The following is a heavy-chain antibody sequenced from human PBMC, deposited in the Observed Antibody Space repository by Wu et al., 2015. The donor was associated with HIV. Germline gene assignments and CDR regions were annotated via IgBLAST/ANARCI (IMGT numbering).Heavy chain of an antibody. V-gene: IGHV1-18*01. Sequence: QVQXVQSGAEVKKPGASVKVSCKASGYTFSNYGITWVRQAPGQGLEWMGWISTYNGNTKYVQKLQGRVTMTTDTSTSTAYMELRSLRSDDTAVYYCARGLVAVSYFDYWGQGTLVTVSS. CDR1: GYTFSNYG. CDR2: ISTYNGNT. J-gene: IGHJ4*02. CDR3: ARGLVAVSYFDY. D-gene: IGHD6-19*01.